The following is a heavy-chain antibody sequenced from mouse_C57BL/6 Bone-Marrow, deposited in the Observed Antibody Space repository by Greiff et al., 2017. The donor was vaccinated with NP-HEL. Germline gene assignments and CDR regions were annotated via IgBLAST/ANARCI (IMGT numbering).Heavy chain of an antibody. D-gene: IGHD1-1*01. CDR3: ARRGYGSPFDY. CDR1: GYTFTSYG. V-gene: IGHV1-81*01. Sequence: VQLQQSGAELARPGASVKLSCKASGYTFTSYGISWVKQRTGPGLEWIGEIYPRSGNTYYNEKFKGKATLTADKSSSTAYMELRSLTSEDSAVYFCARRGYGSPFDYWGQGTTRTVSS. J-gene: IGHJ2*01. CDR2: IYPRSGNT.